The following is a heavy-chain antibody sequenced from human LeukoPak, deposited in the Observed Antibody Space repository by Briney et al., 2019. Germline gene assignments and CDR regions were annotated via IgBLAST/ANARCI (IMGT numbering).Heavy chain of an antibody. CDR3: ARDSGAARLGYYYYYMDV. CDR2: IYYSGST. CDR1: GGSISSYY. J-gene: IGHJ6*03. D-gene: IGHD6-6*01. V-gene: IGHV4-59*12. Sequence: SETLSLTCTVSGGSISSYYWSWIRQPPGKGLEWIGYIYYSGSTNYNPSLKSRVTISVDTSKNQFSLKLSSVTAADTAVYYCARDSGAARLGYYYYYMDVWGKGTTVTVSS.